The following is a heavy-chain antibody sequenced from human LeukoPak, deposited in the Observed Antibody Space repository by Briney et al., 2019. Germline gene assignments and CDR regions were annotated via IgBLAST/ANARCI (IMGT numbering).Heavy chain of an antibody. V-gene: IGHV3-30*03. CDR3: ARDPLQMATITRTFDY. J-gene: IGHJ4*02. CDR1: GFTFRSYG. CDR2: ISNDGSNK. Sequence: GGSLRLSCAVSGFTFRSYGMHWVRQAPGKGLEWVAVISNDGSNKNYADYVKGRFTISRDSSKNTVYLQMNSLRAEDTAVYYCARDPLQMATITRTFDYWGQGTLVTVSP. D-gene: IGHD5-24*01.